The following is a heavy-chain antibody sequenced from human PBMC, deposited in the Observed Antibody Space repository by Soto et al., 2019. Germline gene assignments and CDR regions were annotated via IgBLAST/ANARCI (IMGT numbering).Heavy chain of an antibody. CDR1: GXSLTSYW. V-gene: IGHV5-51*01. J-gene: IGHJ4*02. CDR3: ARSPSYGDYGFDY. CDR2: IYPGDSDT. Sequence: GESLKISCKGSGXSLTSYWIGWVRQMPGKGLEWMGIIYPGDSDTRYSPSFQGQVTISADKSISTAYLQWSSLKASDTAMYYCARSPSYGDYGFDYWGQGTLVTVSS. D-gene: IGHD4-17*01.